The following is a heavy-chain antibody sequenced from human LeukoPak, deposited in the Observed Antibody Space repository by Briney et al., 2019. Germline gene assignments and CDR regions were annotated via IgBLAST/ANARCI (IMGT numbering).Heavy chain of an antibody. V-gene: IGHV3-30*03. D-gene: IGHD3-3*01. Sequence: GGSLRLSCAASGFTFSSYSMNWVRQAPGKGLEWVAIISNDGSRKYYAHSVEGRFTISRDNSKNTLYLQMDSLRAEDTAVYYCARDRAWNYFDYWGQGTLVTVSS. CDR1: GFTFSSYS. CDR2: ISNDGSRK. CDR3: ARDRAWNYFDY. J-gene: IGHJ4*02.